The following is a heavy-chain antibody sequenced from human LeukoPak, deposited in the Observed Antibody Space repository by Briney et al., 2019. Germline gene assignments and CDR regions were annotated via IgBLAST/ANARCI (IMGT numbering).Heavy chain of an antibody. Sequence: GSSVKVSCKASGGTFSSYAISWVRQAPGQGLEWMGGIIPIFGTANYAQKFQGRVTITADESTSTAYMELSSLRSEDTAVYYCATGVEMATTYNFDYWGQGTLVTVSS. V-gene: IGHV1-69*01. CDR1: GGTFSSYA. CDR2: IIPIFGTA. D-gene: IGHD5-24*01. J-gene: IGHJ4*02. CDR3: ATGVEMATTYNFDY.